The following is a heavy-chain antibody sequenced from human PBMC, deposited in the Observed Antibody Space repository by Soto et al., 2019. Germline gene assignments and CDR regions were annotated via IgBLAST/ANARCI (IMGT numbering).Heavy chain of an antibody. D-gene: IGHD2-8*01. V-gene: IGHV1-3*01. CDR1: GYTFTSYA. CDR2: INAGNGNT. J-gene: IGHJ4*02. CDR3: ARDRRYCTNGVCYPGGFGY. Sequence: QVQLVQSGAEVKKPGASVKVSCKASGYTFTSYAMHWVRQAPGQRLEWMGWINAGNGNTKYSQKFQGRVTITRDTSASTAYMELSSLRSEDTAVYYCARDRRYCTNGVCYPGGFGYWGQGTLVTVSS.